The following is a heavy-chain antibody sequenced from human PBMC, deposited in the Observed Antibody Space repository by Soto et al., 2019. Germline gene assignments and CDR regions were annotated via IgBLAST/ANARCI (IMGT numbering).Heavy chain of an antibody. CDR1: GGSVSSGSYY. CDR3: AKENSNYDPYGMDV. CDR2: IYYSGST. Sequence: PSETLSLTCTGSGGSVSSGSYYWSWIRQPPGKGLEWIGYIYYSGSTNYNPSLKSRVTISVDTSKNQFSLKLSSVTAADTAVYYCAKENSNYDPYGMDVWGQGTTVTVSS. J-gene: IGHJ6*02. V-gene: IGHV4-61*01. D-gene: IGHD4-4*01.